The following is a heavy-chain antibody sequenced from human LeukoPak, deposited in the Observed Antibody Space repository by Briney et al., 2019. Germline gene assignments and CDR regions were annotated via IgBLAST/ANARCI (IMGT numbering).Heavy chain of an antibody. CDR1: GYTFTSYD. D-gene: IGHD2-15*01. J-gene: IGHJ6*03. CDR3: ARGVGYCSGGSCGYYMDV. V-gene: IGHV1-8*01. Sequence: ASVKVSCKASGYTFTSYDINWVRQATGQGLEWMGWMNPNSGNTGYAQKFQGRVTMTRNTSISTAYMGLSSLRSEDTAVYYCARGVGYCSGGSCGYYMDVWGKGTTVTVSS. CDR2: MNPNSGNT.